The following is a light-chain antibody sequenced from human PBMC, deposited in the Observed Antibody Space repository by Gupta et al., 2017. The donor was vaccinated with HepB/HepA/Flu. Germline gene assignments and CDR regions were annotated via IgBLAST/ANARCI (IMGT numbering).Light chain of an antibody. Sequence: DVQMTQSPFSVSASVGDRVTITCRASEDIRTSLAWYQQKPGKAPKLVIHTVSTLQSGVPSRFSGSGSGTDFTLTIGSLQPEDFATYYCQQAKNFPWTFGQGTKVEIK. J-gene: IGKJ1*01. V-gene: IGKV1-12*01. CDR3: QQAKNFPWT. CDR2: TVS. CDR1: EDIRTS.